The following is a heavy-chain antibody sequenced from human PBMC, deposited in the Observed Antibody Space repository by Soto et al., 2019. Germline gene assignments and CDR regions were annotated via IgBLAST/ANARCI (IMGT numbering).Heavy chain of an antibody. CDR2: IKHNGST. Sequence: SETLPLTFGVYGGRFSCYYCSWIRQPPGKWLEWILEIKHNGSTNSNPSLKSRVTISVNTSKNQFSLKLRSVTAADTAVYYCVRAFHYDSSAFYYVRRDKPEFDYWGKGTRVTVSS. CDR1: GGRFSCYY. V-gene: IGHV4-34*01. D-gene: IGHD3-22*01. J-gene: IGHJ4*02. CDR3: VRAFHYDSSAFYYVRRDKPEFDY.